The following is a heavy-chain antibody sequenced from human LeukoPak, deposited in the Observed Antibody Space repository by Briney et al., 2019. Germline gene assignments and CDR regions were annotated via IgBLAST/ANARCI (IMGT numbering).Heavy chain of an antibody. CDR3: AAKSPGHFPFDY. Sequence: TGGSLRLSCAVSGIAFSSHSINWVRQAPGMGLEWVSAISGSEGSTYYTDSVRGRFTISRDTSKNTVFLQMNSLRVGDTAVYYCAAKSPGHFPFDYWGQGTPATVSS. CDR1: GIAFSSHS. CDR2: ISGSEGST. V-gene: IGHV3-23*01. J-gene: IGHJ4*02.